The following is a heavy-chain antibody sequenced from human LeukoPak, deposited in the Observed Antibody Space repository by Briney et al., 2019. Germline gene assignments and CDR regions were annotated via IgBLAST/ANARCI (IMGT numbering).Heavy chain of an antibody. D-gene: IGHD3-10*01. CDR2: IYYSGST. Sequence: SETLSLTCTVSGGSISSATYYWNWIRQPAGKGLEWIGYIYYSGSTNYNPSLKSRVTISVDTSKNQFSLKLSSVTAADTAVYYCARTMVQGVISAFDIWGQGTMVTVSS. V-gene: IGHV4-61*10. CDR1: GGSISSATYY. J-gene: IGHJ3*02. CDR3: ARTMVQGVISAFDI.